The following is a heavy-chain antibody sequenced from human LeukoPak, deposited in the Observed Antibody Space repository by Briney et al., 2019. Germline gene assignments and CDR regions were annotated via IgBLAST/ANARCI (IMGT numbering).Heavy chain of an antibody. J-gene: IGHJ5*02. CDR1: DGSINTYY. CDR3: VRESAYDSGWVTRWFDP. Sequence: SETLSLTCTVSDGSINTYYWSWIRQPAGKGLEWIGHIYTSGSTNYNPSLKSRVTMSLDTSKNQFSLQLNSVTPEDTAIYYCVRESAYDSGWVTRWFDPWGQGTLVTVSS. V-gene: IGHV4-4*07. D-gene: IGHD6-19*01. CDR2: IYTSGST.